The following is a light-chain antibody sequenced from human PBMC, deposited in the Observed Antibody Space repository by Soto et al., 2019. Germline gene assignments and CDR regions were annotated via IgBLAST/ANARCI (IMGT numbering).Light chain of an antibody. CDR3: QYYDSRLSGCV. CDR1: SSNIGAGYD. Sequence: QSALTQPPSVSGAPGQRVTISCTGSSSNIGAGYDVHWYQQLPGTAPKLLIYGNSNRPSGVPDRFSGSKSGTSASLAITGLQAEDEADYYCQYYDSRLSGCVFGTGTKVTVL. CDR2: GNS. V-gene: IGLV1-40*01. J-gene: IGLJ1*01.